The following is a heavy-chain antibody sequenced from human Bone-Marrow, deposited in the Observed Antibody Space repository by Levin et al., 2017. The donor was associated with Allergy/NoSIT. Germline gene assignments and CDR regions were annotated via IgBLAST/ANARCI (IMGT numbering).Heavy chain of an antibody. J-gene: IGHJ4*02. D-gene: IGHD6-6*01. CDR3: AREEYTSSSLY. Sequence: GGSLRLSCAASGFTFSRYSMNWVRQAPGKGLEWVSSISSDSKVIYYADSLKGRFTVSRDNAKTSMYLQMNSLRAEDTAVYYCAREEYTSSSLYWGQGILVIVSS. V-gene: IGHV3-21*01. CDR1: GFTFSRYS. CDR2: ISSDSKVI.